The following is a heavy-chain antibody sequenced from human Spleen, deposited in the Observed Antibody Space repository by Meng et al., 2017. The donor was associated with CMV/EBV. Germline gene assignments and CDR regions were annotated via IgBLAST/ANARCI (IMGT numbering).Heavy chain of an antibody. Sequence: SETLSLTCAVSGASIRNYYWTWIRQPPGKGLEWIGYIYYSGSTHYNPSVKGRLTISVDTSKNQFSLRLTSVTAADTAVYYCARGFDSQTGDRFDYWGQGTLVTVSS. CDR3: ARGFDSQTGDRFDY. V-gene: IGHV4-59*01. CDR1: GASIRNYY. CDR2: IYYSGST. J-gene: IGHJ4*02. D-gene: IGHD7-27*01.